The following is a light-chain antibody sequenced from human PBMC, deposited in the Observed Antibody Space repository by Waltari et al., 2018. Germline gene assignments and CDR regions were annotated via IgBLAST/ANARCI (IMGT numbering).Light chain of an antibody. Sequence: SDVGAYNYVSWFQQHPGKAPKLLIYEVSNRPSGVSSRFSGSRSGNTASLTISGLQAEDEADYYCSAYRGSSALVFGTGTKVTVL. V-gene: IGLV2-14*01. CDR1: SDVGAYNY. CDR3: SAYRGSSALV. J-gene: IGLJ1*01. CDR2: EVS.